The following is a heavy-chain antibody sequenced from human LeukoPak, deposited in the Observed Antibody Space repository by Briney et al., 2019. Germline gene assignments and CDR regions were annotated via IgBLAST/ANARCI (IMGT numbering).Heavy chain of an antibody. Sequence: GGSLRLSCAASGFSFSGYWMHWVRQAPGKGLEWVSRISNDGRSPTYADSMKGRFTVSRDNAKNTLYLQMNGLRDGDTAVYYCARVSSGWYKHQDYWGQGTLVTVSS. CDR1: GFSFSGYW. V-gene: IGHV3-74*01. CDR2: ISNDGRSP. CDR3: ARVSSGWYKHQDY. D-gene: IGHD6-19*01. J-gene: IGHJ4*02.